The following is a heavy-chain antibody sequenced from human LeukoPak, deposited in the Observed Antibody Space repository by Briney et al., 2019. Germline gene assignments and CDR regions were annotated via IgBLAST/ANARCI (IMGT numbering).Heavy chain of an antibody. J-gene: IGHJ4*02. CDR1: GGTFSSYA. Sequence: WASVKVSCKASGGTFSSYAISWVRQAPGQGLEWMAGIIPIFGTANYAQKFQGRVTITADESTSTAYMELSSLRSEDTAVYYCARDLEYSSSSGLRGGTFDYWGQGTLVTVSS. CDR3: ARDLEYSSSSGLRGGTFDY. V-gene: IGHV1-69*13. D-gene: IGHD6-6*01. CDR2: IIPIFGTA.